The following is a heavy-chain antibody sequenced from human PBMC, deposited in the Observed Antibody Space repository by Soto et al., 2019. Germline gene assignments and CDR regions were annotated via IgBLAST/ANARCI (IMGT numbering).Heavy chain of an antibody. V-gene: IGHV3-7*01. Sequence: DVQLVESGGGLVQPGGSLRLSCAASGFTFSSYWMSWVRQAPGKGLEWVANIKQDGSEKYYVDSVNSRFTISRDNAKNSLYVQMNSLRAEDTAVYYCAREKRANGYFDYWGQGTLVTVSS. CDR3: AREKRANGYFDY. J-gene: IGHJ4*02. CDR1: GFTFSSYW. D-gene: IGHD6-25*01. CDR2: IKQDGSEK.